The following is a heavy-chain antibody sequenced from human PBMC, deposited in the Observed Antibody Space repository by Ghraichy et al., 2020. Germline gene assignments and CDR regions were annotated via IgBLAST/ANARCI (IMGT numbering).Heavy chain of an antibody. CDR1: GFSFSGYT. D-gene: IGHD1-26*01. CDR2: MSSNSDYI. J-gene: IGHJ6*02. CDR3: VRGPTSGMDV. Sequence: GALRLSCEASGFSFSGYTTNWVRQAPGKGLEWVSSMSSNSDYIYYEDSVKSRFVISRDNAKNSLYLQMNSLRVEDTAVYFCVRGPTSGMDVWGQGITVTVSS. V-gene: IGHV3-21*01.